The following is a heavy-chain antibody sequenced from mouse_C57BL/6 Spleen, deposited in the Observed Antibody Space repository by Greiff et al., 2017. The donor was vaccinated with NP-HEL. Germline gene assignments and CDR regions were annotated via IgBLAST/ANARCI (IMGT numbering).Heavy chain of an antibody. CDR2: IYPGDGDT. J-gene: IGHJ4*01. CDR3: ARSGIYYGNYGYAMDY. D-gene: IGHD2-1*01. CDR1: GYAFSSSW. Sequence: LQESGPELVKPGASVKISCKASGYAFSSSWMNWVKQRPGKGLEWIGRIYPGDGDTNYNGKFKGKATLTADKSSSTAYMQLSSLTSEDSAVYFCARSGIYYGNYGYAMDYWGQGTSVTVSS. V-gene: IGHV1-82*01.